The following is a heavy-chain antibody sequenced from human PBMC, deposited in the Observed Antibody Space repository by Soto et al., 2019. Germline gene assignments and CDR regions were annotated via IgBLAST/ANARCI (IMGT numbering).Heavy chain of an antibody. D-gene: IGHD2-8*01. J-gene: IGHJ5*02. CDR2: MNPNSGNT. CDR1: GYTFTSYD. V-gene: IGHV1-8*01. Sequence: QVQLVQSGAEVKKPGASVKVSCKASGYTFTSYDINWVRQATGQGLEWMGWMNPNSGNTGYAQKFQGRVTMTRNTSISTAYMELSSLRSEDTAVYYCARAAWYCTNGVYLNNWVDPWGQGTLVTVSS. CDR3: ARAAWYCTNGVYLNNWVDP.